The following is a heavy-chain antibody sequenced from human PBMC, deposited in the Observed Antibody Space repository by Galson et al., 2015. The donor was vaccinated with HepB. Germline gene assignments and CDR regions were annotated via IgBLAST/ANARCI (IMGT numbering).Heavy chain of an antibody. CDR1: GFKFDDKA. CDR3: VKGVRETVAGDAFDI. V-gene: IGHV3-9*01. Sequence: SLRLSCAASGFKFDDKAMHWVRQVPGKGLEWVSGISWRSGSIGYGASVKGRFTISRDNAKNSLYLQMNSLRAEDTALYYCVKGVRETVAGDAFDIWGQGTMVIGSS. CDR2: ISWRSGSI. D-gene: IGHD6-19*01. J-gene: IGHJ3*02.